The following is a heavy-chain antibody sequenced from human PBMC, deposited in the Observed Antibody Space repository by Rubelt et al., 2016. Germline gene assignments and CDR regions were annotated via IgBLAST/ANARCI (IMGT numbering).Heavy chain of an antibody. CDR2: ISYDGSDK. V-gene: IGHV3-30*03. CDR3: ARARSMVRGVIDY. J-gene: IGHJ4*02. CDR1: GFTFSSYS. D-gene: IGHD3-10*01. Sequence: QLGMRGGGLVQPGGSLRLSCAASGFTFSSYSMNWVRQAPGKGLEWVALISYDGSDKYYADSVKGRFTISRDNSKNTLSLQMNSLRAEDTAVYYCARARSMVRGVIDYWGQGTLVTVSS.